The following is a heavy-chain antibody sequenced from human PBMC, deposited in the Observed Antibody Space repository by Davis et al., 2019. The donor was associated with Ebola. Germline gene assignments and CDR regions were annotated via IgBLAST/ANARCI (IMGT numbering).Heavy chain of an antibody. CDR1: GFTFSSYS. D-gene: IGHD4-23*01. Sequence: PGGSLRLSCVASGFTFSSYSMNWVRQAPGKGLEWVASITSNSRYKFYADSLRGRFTVSRDDANNSLYLQVNSLRGEDTAVYYCARDPHDYGGADYWGQGTLVSVSS. CDR2: ITSNSRYK. CDR3: ARDPHDYGGADY. J-gene: IGHJ4*02. V-gene: IGHV3-21*04.